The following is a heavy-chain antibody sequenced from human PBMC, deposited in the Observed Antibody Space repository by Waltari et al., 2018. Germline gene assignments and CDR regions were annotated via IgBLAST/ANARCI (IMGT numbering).Heavy chain of an antibody. CDR2: INPNSGGT. Sequence: QVQLVQSGAEVKKPGASVKVSCKASGYTFTGYYMHWVRQAPGQGLEGRGWINPNSGGTTYAQKCQGRVTMTRDTSISTAYMELSRLRSDDTAVYYCARWKGYAFDIWGQGTMVTVSS. V-gene: IGHV1-2*02. CDR1: GYTFTGYY. D-gene: IGHD1-1*01. CDR3: ARWKGYAFDI. J-gene: IGHJ3*02.